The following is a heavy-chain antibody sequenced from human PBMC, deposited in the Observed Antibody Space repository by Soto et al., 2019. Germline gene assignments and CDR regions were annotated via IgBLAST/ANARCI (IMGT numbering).Heavy chain of an antibody. V-gene: IGHV3-9*01. CDR3: AKGRLDWYFDL. CDR2: ISWNSGSI. Sequence: EVQLVESGGGLVQPGRSLRLSCAASGFTFDDYAMHWVRQAPGKGLEWVSGISWNSGSIGYADSVKGRFTISRDNAKNSLYLQMSSLRAEDTALYYGAKGRLDWYFDLWGRGTLVTVSS. CDR1: GFTFDDYA. J-gene: IGHJ2*01.